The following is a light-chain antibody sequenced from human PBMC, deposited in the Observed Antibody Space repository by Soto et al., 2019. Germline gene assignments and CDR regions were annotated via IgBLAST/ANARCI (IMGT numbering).Light chain of an antibody. Sequence: DIQMTQSPSTLSASVGDRVTITCRASQSISSWLAWYQQKPGKAPKLLIYKASSLESGVPSRFSGSESGTEFTLTISGLQPDDFATYYCQQYNSYPITFGQGTRLEIK. CDR1: QSISSW. CDR3: QQYNSYPIT. J-gene: IGKJ5*01. V-gene: IGKV1-5*03. CDR2: KAS.